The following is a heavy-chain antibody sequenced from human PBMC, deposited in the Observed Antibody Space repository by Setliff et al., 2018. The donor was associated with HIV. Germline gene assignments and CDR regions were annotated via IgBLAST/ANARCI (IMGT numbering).Heavy chain of an antibody. CDR1: GYSISSGYY. CDR2: IYHTGST. Sequence: PSETLSLTCAVSGYSISSGYYWGWIRQPPGKGLEWIGSIYHTGSTYYKPSIKSRVTISVDTSKNQFSLKLRAVTAADTAVYSCARVFGRGWYQRNHYYFDYWGQGTLVTSPQ. V-gene: IGHV4-38-2*01. D-gene: IGHD6-19*01. CDR3: ARVFGRGWYQRNHYYFDY. J-gene: IGHJ4*02.